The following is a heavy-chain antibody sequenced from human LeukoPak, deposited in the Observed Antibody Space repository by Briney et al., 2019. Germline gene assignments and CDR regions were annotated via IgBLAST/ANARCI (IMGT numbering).Heavy chain of an antibody. CDR3: AKQTAAGNDLDYYFDY. CDR1: GFTFSSYG. D-gene: IGHD6-13*01. J-gene: IGHJ4*02. CDR2: IRYDGSNK. Sequence: PGGSLRLSCAASGFTFSSYGMHWVRQAPGKGLEWVAVIRYDGSNKYYADSVKGRFTTSRDNSKNTLYLQMNSLRAEDTAVYYCAKQTAAGNDLDYYFDYWGQGTLVTVSS. V-gene: IGHV3-30*02.